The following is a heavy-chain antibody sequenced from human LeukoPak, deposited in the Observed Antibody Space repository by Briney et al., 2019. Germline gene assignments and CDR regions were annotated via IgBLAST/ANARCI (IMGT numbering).Heavy chain of an antibody. V-gene: IGHV3-66*01. Sequence: PGGPLRLSCAVSGFTFSDYSMNWVRQAPEKGLEWVSVMYSDGSTYYADSVKGRFTISRDNAKNTVYLQMNSLRVEDTAIYYSTSSGCGSFDLWGQGTLVTVSS. J-gene: IGHJ5*02. CDR2: MYSDGST. CDR1: GFTFSDYS. CDR3: TSSGCGSFDL. D-gene: IGHD5-12*01.